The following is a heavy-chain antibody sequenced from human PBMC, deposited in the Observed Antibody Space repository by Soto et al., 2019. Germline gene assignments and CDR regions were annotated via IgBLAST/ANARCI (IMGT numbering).Heavy chain of an antibody. D-gene: IGHD6-13*01. CDR3: ARDIAAAGPNWFAP. Sequence: QVQLQESGPGLVKPSETLSLTCTVSGGSISSYYWSWIRQPPGKGLEWIGYIYYSGSTNYNPSLKSRATISVDTSKNQCSLKLSSVTAADTAVYYCARDIAAAGPNWFAPWGQGTLVTVSS. CDR1: GGSISSYY. J-gene: IGHJ5*02. V-gene: IGHV4-59*01. CDR2: IYYSGST.